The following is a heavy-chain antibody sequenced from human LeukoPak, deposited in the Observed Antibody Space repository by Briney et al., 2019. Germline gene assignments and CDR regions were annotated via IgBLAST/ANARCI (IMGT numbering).Heavy chain of an antibody. CDR2: ISGSGGST. CDR1: GFTFSSYA. CDR3: AKLYYDSSGIGFDY. D-gene: IGHD3-22*01. J-gene: IGHJ4*02. V-gene: IGHV3-23*01. Sequence: GGSLRLSCAASGFTFSSYAMSWVRQAPGKGLKWVSAISGSGGSTYYADSVKGRFTISRDNSKNTLYLQMNSLRAEDTAVYYCAKLYYDSSGIGFDYWGQGTLVTVSS.